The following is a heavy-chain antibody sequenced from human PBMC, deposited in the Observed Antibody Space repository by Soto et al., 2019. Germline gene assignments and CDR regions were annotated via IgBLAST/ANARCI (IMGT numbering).Heavy chain of an antibody. J-gene: IGHJ6*03. CDR3: ARLDYYYYLDV. Sequence: QGQLQESGPGLVRPSETLPLTCTVSGASITSYYWSWIRQSSGKGLEWIGSIHYSGSTNYNPSLESRVTMSIDTSESQFSLRLRSVTAADTAVYYCARLDYYYYLDVWGKGTAVTVSS. V-gene: IGHV4-59*12. CDR2: IHYSGST. CDR1: GASITSYY.